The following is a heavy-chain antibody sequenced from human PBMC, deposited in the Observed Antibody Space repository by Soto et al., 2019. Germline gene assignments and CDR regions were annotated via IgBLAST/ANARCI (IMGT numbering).Heavy chain of an antibody. J-gene: IGHJ4*02. CDR3: GRAPRLLIWFGEPQD. CDR1: GGSIGSPNFY. D-gene: IGHD3-10*01. V-gene: IGHV4-31*03. Sequence: QVQLQESGPGLVKPSQTLSLTCRVSGGSIGSPNFYWSWIRQHPGKGLEWLGYVYYNGTTYYNPSLKSRFSISVATSKNRSSLTLSSLCASELAVYFCGRAPRLLIWFGEPQDWGRGPLVTVSS. CDR2: VYYNGTT.